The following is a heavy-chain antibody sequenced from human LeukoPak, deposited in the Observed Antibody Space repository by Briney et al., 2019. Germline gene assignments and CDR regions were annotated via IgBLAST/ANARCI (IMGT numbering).Heavy chain of an antibody. CDR3: ARLTGYYNDYFDY. J-gene: IGHJ4*02. CDR1: GFTFSSYW. D-gene: IGHD3-9*01. CDR2: IKQDGSEK. V-gene: IGHV3-7*01. Sequence: GGSLRLSCAASGFTFSSYWMSWVRQAPGKGLKRVANIKQDGSEKYYVDSVKGRFTISRDNAKNSLYLQMNSLRAEDTAVYYCARLTGYYNDYFDYRGQGTLVTVSS.